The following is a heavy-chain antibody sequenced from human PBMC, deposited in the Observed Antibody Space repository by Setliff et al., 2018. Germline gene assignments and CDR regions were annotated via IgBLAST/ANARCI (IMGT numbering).Heavy chain of an antibody. CDR3: ARLGSSSWYNDVFDF. Sequence: PGESLKISCKGSGYTFSNYWVGWVRQMPGKGLEWMGVIYAGDSDTRYSPSSQGQVTFSADMSISTAYLQWSTLKASDTAMYYCARLGSSSWYNDVFDFWGPGTMVTVSS. CDR1: GYTFSNYW. J-gene: IGHJ3*01. V-gene: IGHV5-51*01. D-gene: IGHD6-13*01. CDR2: IYAGDSDT.